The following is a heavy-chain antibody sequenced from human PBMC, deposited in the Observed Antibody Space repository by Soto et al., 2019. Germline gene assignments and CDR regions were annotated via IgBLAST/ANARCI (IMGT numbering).Heavy chain of an antibody. V-gene: IGHV4-39*01. J-gene: IGHJ5*02. CDR2: MSYSGST. CDR3: SRRAPEGFDP. Sequence: SETVSLTCTVSGGSISKSSYYWVWIRQPSGKGLEWVGSMSYSGSTYYNPSLKSRVAIPVDSSTSQVSLQVSSVTAADTAVYYCSRRAPEGFDPWGQGTLVTVSS. CDR1: GGSISKSSYY.